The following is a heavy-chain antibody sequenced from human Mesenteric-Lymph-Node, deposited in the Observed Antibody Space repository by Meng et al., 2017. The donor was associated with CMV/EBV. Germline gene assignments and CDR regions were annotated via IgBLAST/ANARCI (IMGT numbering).Heavy chain of an antibody. J-gene: IGHJ4*02. V-gene: IGHV3-30*02. Sequence: SGFTFSSYGMHWVRQAPGKGLEWVAFIRNDESYKYYADSVKGRFTISRDNSKNTLYLQMNSLRAEDTAVYYCAKQSSSGWSGWLDYWGQGTLVTVSS. CDR2: IRNDESYK. CDR3: AKQSSSGWSGWLDY. CDR1: GFTFSSYG. D-gene: IGHD6-19*01.